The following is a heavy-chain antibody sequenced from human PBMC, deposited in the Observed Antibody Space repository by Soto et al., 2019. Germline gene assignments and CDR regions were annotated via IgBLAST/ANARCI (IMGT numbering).Heavy chain of an antibody. J-gene: IGHJ6*02. CDR1: GDSVSSNSAA. V-gene: IGHV6-1*01. Sequence: SQTLSLTCAISGDSVSSNSAAWNWIRQSPSRGLEWLGRTYYRSKWYNDYAVSVKSRITINPDTSKNQFSLQLNSVTPEDTAVYYCARDGGYSYGWSYYGMDVWGQGTTVTVSS. D-gene: IGHD5-18*01. CDR3: ARDGGYSYGWSYYGMDV. CDR2: TYYRSKWYN.